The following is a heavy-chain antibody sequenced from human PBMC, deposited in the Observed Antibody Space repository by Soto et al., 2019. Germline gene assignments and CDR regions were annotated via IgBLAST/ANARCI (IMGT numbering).Heavy chain of an antibody. V-gene: IGHV3-48*01. CDR2: ISSSSSTI. D-gene: IGHD2-15*01. CDR3: ARITNWSGGSCLVYYYYYMDV. J-gene: IGHJ6*03. CDR1: GFTFSSYS. Sequence: EVQLVESGGGLVQPGGSLRLSCAASGFTFSSYSMNWVRQAPGKGLEWVSYISSSSSTIYYAHSVKGRFTISRDNAKNSLYLQINSLRAEDTAVYYCARITNWSGGSCLVYYYYYMDVWGKGTTVTVS.